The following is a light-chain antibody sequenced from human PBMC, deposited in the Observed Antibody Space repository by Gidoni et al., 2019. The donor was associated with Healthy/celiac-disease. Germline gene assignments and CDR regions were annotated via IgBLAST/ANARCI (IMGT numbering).Light chain of an antibody. J-gene: IGLJ3*02. CDR2: DVN. Sequence: QSALTQPRSVSGSPGQSVTISCTGTSSDVGRYNFVSWYQEHPGKAPKLMIYDVNNRPSGVPDRFSGSKSGNTASLTISGLRAEDEADYYCCSYAGRYSWVFGGGTKLTVL. CDR3: CSYAGRYSWV. CDR1: SSDVGRYNF. V-gene: IGLV2-11*01.